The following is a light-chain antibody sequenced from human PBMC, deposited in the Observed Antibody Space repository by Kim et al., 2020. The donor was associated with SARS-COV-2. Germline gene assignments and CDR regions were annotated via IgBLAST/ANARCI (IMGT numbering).Light chain of an antibody. V-gene: IGLV1-40*01. CDR2: GDT. CDR1: SSNIGAGYD. CDR3: QSYDSSLSGV. J-gene: IGLJ2*01. Sequence: QAVVTQPPSVSGAPGQRVTISCTGSSSNIGAGYDVHWYQQVPGTAPKLLMYGDTNRPSGVPDRFSGSRSGTSASLAITGLQPEDEADYYCQSYDSSLSGVFGGGTQLTVL.